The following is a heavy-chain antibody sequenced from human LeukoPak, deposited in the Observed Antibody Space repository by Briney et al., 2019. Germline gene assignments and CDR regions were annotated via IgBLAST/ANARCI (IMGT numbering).Heavy chain of an antibody. CDR1: GGSFSGYY. CDR3: ARGAPQRGVVPAARAGYFDY. Sequence: SETLSLTCAVYGGSFSGYYWSWIRQPPGKGLEWIGEINHSGSTNYNPSLKSRVTISVDTSKNQFSLKLSSVTAADTAVYYCARGAPQRGVVPAARAGYFDYWGQGTLVTVSS. D-gene: IGHD2-2*01. V-gene: IGHV4-34*01. CDR2: INHSGST. J-gene: IGHJ4*02.